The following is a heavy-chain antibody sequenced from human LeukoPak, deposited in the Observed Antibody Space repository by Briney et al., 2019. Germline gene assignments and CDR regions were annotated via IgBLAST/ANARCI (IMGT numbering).Heavy chain of an antibody. CDR1: GGPITTYY. Sequence: SETLSLTCTVSGGPITTYYVSWIRQSAGMGLEWIGRISCSGVITYNPSLKRRVILSLDTSNNHFSLKLISVTAADTAVYYCARDSGTTGEVKFDHWGQGMLVTVSS. J-gene: IGHJ5*02. CDR2: ISCSGVI. CDR3: ARDSGTTGEVKFDH. V-gene: IGHV4-4*07. D-gene: IGHD3-10*01.